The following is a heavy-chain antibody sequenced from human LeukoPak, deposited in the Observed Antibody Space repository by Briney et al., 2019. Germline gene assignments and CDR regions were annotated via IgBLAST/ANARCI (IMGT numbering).Heavy chain of an antibody. V-gene: IGHV1-46*01. D-gene: IGHD5-18*01. CDR3: ASGGYRLWDWFDP. CDR1: GYTFTSYY. Sequence: ASVKVSCKASGYTFTSYYMHWVRQAPGQGREWMGIINPSGGSTSYAQKFQSRVTMTRDTSTSTVYMELSSLRSEDTAVYYCASGGYRLWDWFDPWGQGTLVTVSS. CDR2: INPSGGST. J-gene: IGHJ5*02.